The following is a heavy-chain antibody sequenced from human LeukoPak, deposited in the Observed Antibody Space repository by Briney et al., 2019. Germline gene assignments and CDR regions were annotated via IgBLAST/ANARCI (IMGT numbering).Heavy chain of an antibody. CDR3: ASGGDYYGSGSLFDP. CDR2: INPSGGST. Sequence: ASVKVSCKASGYAFTSYYMHWVRQAPGQGLEWMGIINPSGGSTSYAQKFQGRVTMTRDTSTSTVYMELSSLRSEDTAVYYCASGGDYYGSGSLFDPWGQGTLVTVSS. CDR1: GYAFTSYY. D-gene: IGHD3-10*01. J-gene: IGHJ5*02. V-gene: IGHV1-46*01.